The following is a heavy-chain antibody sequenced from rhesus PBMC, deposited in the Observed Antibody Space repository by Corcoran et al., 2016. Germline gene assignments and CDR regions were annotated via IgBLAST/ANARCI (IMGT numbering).Heavy chain of an antibody. V-gene: IGHV4-99*01. D-gene: IGHD6-13*01. Sequence: QLQLQESGPGLVKPSETLSLTCAVSGYSISSGYYWGWIRQPPRKGLEYIGYISGSSGSTYYNPALKGQVTISKDPSKSQFSLKLSSVPAADTAVYYCARRYSSWSTAYVDYWGQGVLVTVSS. J-gene: IGHJ4*01. CDR3: ARRYSSWSTAYVDY. CDR1: GYSISSGYY. CDR2: ISGSSGST.